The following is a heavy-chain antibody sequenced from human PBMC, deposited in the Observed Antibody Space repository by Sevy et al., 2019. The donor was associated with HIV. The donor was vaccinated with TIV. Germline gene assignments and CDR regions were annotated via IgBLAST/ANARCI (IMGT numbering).Heavy chain of an antibody. CDR3: ARYYYDSSGYYLAFDI. CDR2: TYYRSKWYN. V-gene: IGHV6-1*01. Sequence: SQTLSLTCAISRDSVSSNSAAWNWIRQSPSRGLEWLGRTYYRSKWYNDYAVSVKSRITINPDTSKNQFSLQLNSVTPEDTAVYYCARYYYDSSGYYLAFDIWGQGTMVTVSS. CDR1: RDSVSSNSAA. J-gene: IGHJ3*02. D-gene: IGHD3-22*01.